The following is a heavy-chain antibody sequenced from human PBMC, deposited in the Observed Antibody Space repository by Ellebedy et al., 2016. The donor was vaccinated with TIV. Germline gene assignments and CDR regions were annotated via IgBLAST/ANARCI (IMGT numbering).Heavy chain of an antibody. CDR2: ISYDGSNK. CDR3: AKDVGNYGMDV. CDR1: GFTFSSYG. Sequence: GESLKISCAASGFTFSSYGMHWVRQAPGKGLEWVAVISYDGSNKYYADSVKGRFTISRDNSKNTLYLQMNSLRAEDTAVYYCAKDVGNYGMDVWGQGTTVRLL. D-gene: IGHD1-26*01. V-gene: IGHV3-30*18. J-gene: IGHJ6*02.